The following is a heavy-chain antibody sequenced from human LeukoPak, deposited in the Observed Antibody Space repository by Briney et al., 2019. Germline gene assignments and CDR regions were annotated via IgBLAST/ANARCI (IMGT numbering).Heavy chain of an antibody. CDR1: GGSISSSNW. V-gene: IGHV4-4*02. CDR3: ARAEDSSGYDYYFDY. CDR2: IYHSGST. J-gene: IGHJ4*02. Sequence: SETLSLTCAVSGGSISSSNWWSWVRQPPGKGLGWIGEIYHSGSTNYNPSLKSRVTISVDKSKNQFSLKLSSVTAADTAVYYCARAEDSSGYDYYFDYWGQGTLVTVSS. D-gene: IGHD3-22*01.